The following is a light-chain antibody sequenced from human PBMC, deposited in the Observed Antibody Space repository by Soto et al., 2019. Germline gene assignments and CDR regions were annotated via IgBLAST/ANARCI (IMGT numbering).Light chain of an antibody. CDR1: QSVSSN. J-gene: IGKJ1*01. Sequence: EIVMTQSPATPSVSPGERATLSCRASQSVSSNLAWYQQKPGQAPRLLIYGASTRATGIPARFSGSGSGTEFTLTISSLQSEDFATYYCQQYYSYLRTFGQGTKVEIK. CDR3: QQYYSYLRT. CDR2: GAS. V-gene: IGKV3-15*01.